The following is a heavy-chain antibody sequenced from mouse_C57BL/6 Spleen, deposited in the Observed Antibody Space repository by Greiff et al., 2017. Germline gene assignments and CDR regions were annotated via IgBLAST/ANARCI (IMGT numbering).Heavy chain of an antibody. CDR3: ARSRDSSEAMDY. J-gene: IGHJ4*01. CDR1: GYTFTSYW. Sequence: VQLKQPGAELVKPGASVKLSCKASGYTFTSYWMQWVKQRPGQGLEWIGEIDPSDSYTNYNQKFKGKATLPVDTSSSTAYMQLSSLTSEDSAVYYCARSRDSSEAMDYWGQGTSVTVSS. CDR2: IDPSDSYT. D-gene: IGHD3-2*02. V-gene: IGHV1-50*01.